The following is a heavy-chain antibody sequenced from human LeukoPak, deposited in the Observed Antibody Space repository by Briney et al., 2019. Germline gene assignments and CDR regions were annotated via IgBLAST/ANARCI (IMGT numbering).Heavy chain of an antibody. CDR2: LSSDSGYI. CDR3: TRSPDRDYSQTGSGRYVT. CDR1: GFTFSGYS. D-gene: IGHD6-19*01. V-gene: IGHV3-21*06. Sequence: GGSLRLSCVASGFTFSGYSMNWIRQAPGRGLEWVSSLSSDSGYIYYADSVRGRFTASRDNAANSLNLHMTSLRADDTAVYFCTRSPDRDYSQTGSGRYVTWGQGTLASVSS. J-gene: IGHJ5*02.